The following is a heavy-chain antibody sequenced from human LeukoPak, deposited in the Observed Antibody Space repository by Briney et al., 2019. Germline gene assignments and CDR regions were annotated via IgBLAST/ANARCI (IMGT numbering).Heavy chain of an antibody. J-gene: IGHJ4*02. CDR3: ALGTYYYDSSGYIFDY. Sequence: SVKVSCKASGGTFSSYAISWVRQAPGQGREWMGRIIPILGIANYAQKFQGRVTITADKSTSTAYMELSSLRSEDTAVYYCALGTYYYDSSGYIFDYWGQGTLVTVSS. V-gene: IGHV1-69*04. CDR2: IIPILGIA. D-gene: IGHD3-22*01. CDR1: GGTFSSYA.